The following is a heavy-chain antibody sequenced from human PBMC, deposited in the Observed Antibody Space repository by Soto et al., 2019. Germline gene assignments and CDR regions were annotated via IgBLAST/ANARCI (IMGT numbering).Heavy chain of an antibody. D-gene: IGHD5-12*01. J-gene: IGHJ3*02. CDR3: ARDYRFNIVAASVDI. CDR1: GFTVSSNY. CDR2: TYSAGST. V-gene: IGHV3-66*01. Sequence: EVQLVESGGGLVQPGGSLGLSCAASGFTVSSNYMSRIRQAPGKGLECVSITYSAGSTYYANSVKGRFTISRDTSKNTLYLQMNSLRAEDTAVYYCARDYRFNIVAASVDIWGQGTMVTVSS.